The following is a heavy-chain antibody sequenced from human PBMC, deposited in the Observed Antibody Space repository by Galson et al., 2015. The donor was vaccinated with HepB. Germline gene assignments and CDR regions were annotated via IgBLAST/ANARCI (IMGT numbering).Heavy chain of an antibody. CDR3: ARSARGNQPQPPLDY. V-gene: IGHV1-18*01. J-gene: IGHJ4*02. D-gene: IGHD2-2*01. CDR1: GYTFSSYG. CDR2: LSAYNGNT. Sequence: SVKVSCKASGYTFSSYGISWVRQAPGQGLEWMGWLSAYNGNTNYAQKLQGRVTMTTDTSTNTAYMDLRSLRSDDTAVYYCARSARGNQPQPPLDYWGQGTLVTVSS.